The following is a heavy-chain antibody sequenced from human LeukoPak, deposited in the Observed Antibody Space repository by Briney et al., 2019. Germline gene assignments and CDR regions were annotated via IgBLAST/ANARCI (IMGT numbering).Heavy chain of an antibody. V-gene: IGHV1-46*01. CDR1: GYTFTSYH. Sequence: ASVNVSCKASGYTFTSYHMHWVRQAPGQGLEWMGIINPSGGSTSYAQKFQGRVTMTRDTSTSTVYMELSSLRSEDTAVYYCARGTTSGFGEEIKYDYWGQGTLVTVSS. CDR3: ARGTTSGFGEEIKYDY. J-gene: IGHJ4*02. CDR2: INPSGGST. D-gene: IGHD3-10*01.